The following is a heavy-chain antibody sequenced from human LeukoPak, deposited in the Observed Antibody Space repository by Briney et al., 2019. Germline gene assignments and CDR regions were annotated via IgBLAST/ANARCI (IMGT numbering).Heavy chain of an antibody. V-gene: IGHV4-34*01. D-gene: IGHD1-26*01. Sequence: SETLSLTCAVYGGSFSGYYWSWIRQPPGKGLEWIGEINHSGSTNYNPSLKSRVTISVDTSKNQFSLKLSSVTAADTAVYYCARVGRYYYYYYMDVWGKGTTVTVSS. CDR2: INHSGST. CDR1: GGSFSGYY. J-gene: IGHJ6*03. CDR3: ARVGRYYYYYYMDV.